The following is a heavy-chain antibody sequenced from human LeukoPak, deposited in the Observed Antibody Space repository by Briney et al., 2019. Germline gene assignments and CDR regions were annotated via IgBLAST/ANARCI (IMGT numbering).Heavy chain of an antibody. CDR3: ARIRRDGYNYDY. D-gene: IGHD5-24*01. J-gene: IGHJ4*02. Sequence: SQTLSLTCAVSGGSLSSGDYYWSWIRQPPGKGLEWIGYIYYSGSTYYNPSLKSRVTISVDTSKNQFSLKLSSVTAADTAVYYCARIRRDGYNYDYWGQGTLVTVSS. CDR2: IYYSGST. V-gene: IGHV4-30-4*01. CDR1: GGSLSSGDYY.